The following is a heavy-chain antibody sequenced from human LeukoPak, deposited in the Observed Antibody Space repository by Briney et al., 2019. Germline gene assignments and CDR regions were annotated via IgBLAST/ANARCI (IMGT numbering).Heavy chain of an antibody. CDR1: GFTFSSYG. Sequence: GGSLRLSCAASGFTFSSYGMSWVRQAPGKGLEWVSVISGSGGSTYYAASVKGRFTISRDNSKNTVYLLMNSLRAEDTAVYYCAKGDISRPCDHWGQGTLVTVSS. CDR3: AKGDISRPCDH. D-gene: IGHD2/OR15-2a*01. V-gene: IGHV3-23*01. CDR2: ISGSGGST. J-gene: IGHJ4*02.